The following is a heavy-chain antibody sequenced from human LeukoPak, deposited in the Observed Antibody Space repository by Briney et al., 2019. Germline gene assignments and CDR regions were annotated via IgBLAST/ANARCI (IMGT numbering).Heavy chain of an antibody. CDR2: IHYSGST. J-gene: IGHJ6*03. D-gene: IGHD2-15*01. Sequence: SETLSLTCTVSGDSISSSSYYWAWIRQPPGKGLEWIGSIHYSGSTYYNPSLQSRVTISIDTSKNQFSLKLRFVTAADTAVYYCARVRCSGGSCPYYYYYYYMDVWGKGTTVTVSS. V-gene: IGHV4-39*07. CDR3: ARVRCSGGSCPYYYYYYYMDV. CDR1: GDSISSSSYY.